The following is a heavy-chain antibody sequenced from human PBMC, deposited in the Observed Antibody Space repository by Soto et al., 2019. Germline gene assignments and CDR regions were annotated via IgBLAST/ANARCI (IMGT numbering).Heavy chain of an antibody. CDR3: ANLVLDYGMDV. CDR1: GFTFSSYG. J-gene: IGHJ6*02. D-gene: IGHD2-8*01. Sequence: QVLLVESGGGVVQPGRSLRLSCAASGFTFSSYGMHWVRQAPGKGLEWVAVISYDGSNKYYADSVKGRFTISRDNSKNTLYLQMNSLSAEDTAVYYCANLVLDYGMDVWGQGTTVTVSS. V-gene: IGHV3-30*18. CDR2: ISYDGSNK.